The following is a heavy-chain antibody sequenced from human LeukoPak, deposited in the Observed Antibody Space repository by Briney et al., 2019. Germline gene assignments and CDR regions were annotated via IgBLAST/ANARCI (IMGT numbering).Heavy chain of an antibody. CDR1: GFTFSTCA. CDR3: AKGDDYGATTRLPKYNWFDP. CDR2: IRYDGNNK. Sequence: PGGSLILSCAASGFTFSTCAMHWVRQAPGKGLEWVAFIRYDGNNKYYADSVKGRFTISRDNSKDTLYLEMNSLRADDTAVYYCAKGDDYGATTRLPKYNWFDPWGQGTLVTVSS. J-gene: IGHJ5*02. D-gene: IGHD4/OR15-4a*01. V-gene: IGHV3-30*02.